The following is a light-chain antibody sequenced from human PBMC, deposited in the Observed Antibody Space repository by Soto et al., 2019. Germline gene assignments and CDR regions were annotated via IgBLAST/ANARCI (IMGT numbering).Light chain of an antibody. V-gene: IGLV2-14*03. CDR2: DVS. CDR1: SSDVGGYNY. J-gene: IGLJ2*01. Sequence: QSALTQPASVSGSPGQSITISCTGTSSDVGGYNYVSWYQHHPGKVPKLIIYDVSNRPSGVSNRFSGSKSGNTASLTISGLQAEDEADYYCSSYTSSSTVVFGGGTQLTVL. CDR3: SSYTSSSTVV.